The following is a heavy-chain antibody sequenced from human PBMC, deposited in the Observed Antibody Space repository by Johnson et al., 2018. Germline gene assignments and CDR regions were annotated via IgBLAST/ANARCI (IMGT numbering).Heavy chain of an antibody. CDR2: IIPIFGTA. Sequence: VQLVESGAEVKKPGSSVKVSCKASGGTFSNYSISWVRQAPGQGLEWMGGIIPIFGTANYAQKFQGRVTITADESTSTACMGRGGLRSEDTAVYYCARARYDTSGYSIQHWGQGTLVTVSS. CDR3: ARARYDTSGYSIQH. CDR1: GGTFSNYS. D-gene: IGHD3-22*01. V-gene: IGHV1-69*01. J-gene: IGHJ1*01.